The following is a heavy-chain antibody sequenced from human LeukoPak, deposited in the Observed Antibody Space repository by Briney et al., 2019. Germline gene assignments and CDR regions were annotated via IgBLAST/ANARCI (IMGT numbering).Heavy chain of an antibody. Sequence: GGSLRLSCAASGFTFSSYAMSWVRQAPGKGLEWVSGISGSGGTTYYADSVKGRFTISRDNSKKTLYLQMNSLRAEDTAIYYCANDRNSWNYPATIDHWGQGTLVTVSS. CDR1: GFTFSSYA. J-gene: IGHJ4*02. CDR2: ISGSGGTT. CDR3: ANDRNSWNYPATIDH. D-gene: IGHD1-7*01. V-gene: IGHV3-23*01.